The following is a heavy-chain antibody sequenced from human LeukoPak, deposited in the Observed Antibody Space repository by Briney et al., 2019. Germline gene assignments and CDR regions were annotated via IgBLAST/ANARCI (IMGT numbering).Heavy chain of an antibody. CDR1: GDSISSSNCY. Sequence: SETLSLTCTVSGDSISSSNCYWGWIRQPPGKGLEWIGSIYFSGGTYYNASLKSRVTISVDTSKNQFSLKLSSVTAADTAVYYCATLGYSYGTDYWGQGTLVTVSS. CDR3: ATLGYSYGTDY. D-gene: IGHD5-18*01. J-gene: IGHJ4*02. V-gene: IGHV4-39*01. CDR2: IYFSGGT.